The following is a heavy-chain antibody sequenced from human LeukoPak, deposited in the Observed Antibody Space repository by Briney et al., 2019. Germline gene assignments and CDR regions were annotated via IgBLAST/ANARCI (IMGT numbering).Heavy chain of an antibody. CDR2: INHSGST. V-gene: IGHV4-34*01. CDR1: GGSFSGYY. Sequence: PSETLSLTCAVYGGSFSGYYWSWIRQPPGKGLEWIGEINHSGSTNYNPSLKSRVTISVDTSKNQFSLKLSSVTAADTAVYYCARGRRIAVAGTSFDYWGQGTLVTVSS. D-gene: IGHD6-19*01. J-gene: IGHJ4*02. CDR3: ARGRRIAVAGTSFDY.